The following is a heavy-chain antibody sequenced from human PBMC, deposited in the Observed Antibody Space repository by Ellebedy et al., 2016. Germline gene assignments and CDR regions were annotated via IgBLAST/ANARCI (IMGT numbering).Heavy chain of an antibody. D-gene: IGHD6-6*01. V-gene: IGHV1-18*01. CDR3: ARLDGAARNGMDV. Sequence: ASVKVSCKASGYTFTTYGFTWVRQAPGQGLEWLGWISAYNGDTNYAQNFQGRVTMTTDTSTNTAYMELKSLISNDTAVYYCARLDGAARNGMDVWGQGTTVTVSS. CDR2: ISAYNGDT. J-gene: IGHJ6*02. CDR1: GYTFTTYG.